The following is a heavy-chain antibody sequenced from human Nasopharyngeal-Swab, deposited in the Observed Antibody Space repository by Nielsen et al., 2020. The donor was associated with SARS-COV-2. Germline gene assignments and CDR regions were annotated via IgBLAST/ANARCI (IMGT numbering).Heavy chain of an antibody. CDR1: GFSFSTYW. CDR3: VKYGSG. CDR2: IDNDGRRT. Sequence: GESLKISCAASGFSFSTYWMDWVRQAPGKGPEWVSRIDNDGRRTFYADLVKGRFTISRDNTKNTLYLQMNSLCAEDTALYYCVKYGSGWGQGTLVTVSS. D-gene: IGHD6-19*01. J-gene: IGHJ4*02. V-gene: IGHV3-74*01.